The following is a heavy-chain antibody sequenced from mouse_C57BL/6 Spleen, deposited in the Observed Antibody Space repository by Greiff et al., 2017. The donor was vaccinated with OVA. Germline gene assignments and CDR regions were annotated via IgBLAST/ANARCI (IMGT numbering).Heavy chain of an antibody. CDR1: GFNIKDDY. J-gene: IGHJ2*01. CDR3: TTGGYDGSPSFDY. CDR2: IDPENGDT. Sequence: VQLQQSGAELVRPGASVKLSCTASGFNIKDDYMHWVKQRPEQGLEWIGWIDPENGDTEYASNFQGKATISEDKSSNTPYLQLSSLTSEDTAVYYCTTGGYDGSPSFDYWGQGTTLTVSS. D-gene: IGHD1-1*01. V-gene: IGHV14-4*01.